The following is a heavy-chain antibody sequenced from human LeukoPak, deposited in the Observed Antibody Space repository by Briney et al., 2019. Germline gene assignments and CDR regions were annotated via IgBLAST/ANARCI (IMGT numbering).Heavy chain of an antibody. J-gene: IGHJ4*02. V-gene: IGHV1-46*01. CDR1: GYTFTSYY. CDR3: ARDGPYYYDSSGGFDY. Sequence: GASVKVSCKASGYTFTSYYMHWVRQAPGQGLEWVGIINPSGGSTSYAQKFQGRVTMTRDTSTSTVYMELSSLRSEDTAVYYCARDGPYYYDSSGGFDYWGQGTLVTVSS. D-gene: IGHD3-22*01. CDR2: INPSGGST.